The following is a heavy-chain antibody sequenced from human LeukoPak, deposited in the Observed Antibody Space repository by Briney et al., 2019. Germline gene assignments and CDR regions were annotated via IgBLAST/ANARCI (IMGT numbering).Heavy chain of an antibody. CDR3: ATRGEELQFDN. Sequence: PSETLSLTCTVSGGSITSSSYYWGWIRQPPGKGLECIGSVYYSGSTYYNPSLKSRVTISVDTSKNLFSLKVSSVTAADTAVYYCATRGEELQFDNWGQGTLVTVSS. CDR1: GGSITSSSYY. D-gene: IGHD1-7*01. V-gene: IGHV4-39*01. J-gene: IGHJ4*02. CDR2: VYYSGST.